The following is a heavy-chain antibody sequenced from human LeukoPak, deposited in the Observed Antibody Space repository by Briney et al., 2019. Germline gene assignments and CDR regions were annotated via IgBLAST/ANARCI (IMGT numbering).Heavy chain of an antibody. J-gene: IGHJ4*02. CDR2: IRYDESDK. Sequence: GGSLRLSCAASGFTFSTYGMHWVRQAPGKGLEWVAFIRYDESDKYYADSVKGRFTISRDNSKNTLYLQMNSLRREDTALYFCAKKALESSSSGGELDYWGQGTLVTVSS. CDR1: GFTFSTYG. D-gene: IGHD6-6*01. CDR3: AKKALESSSSGGELDY. V-gene: IGHV3-30*02.